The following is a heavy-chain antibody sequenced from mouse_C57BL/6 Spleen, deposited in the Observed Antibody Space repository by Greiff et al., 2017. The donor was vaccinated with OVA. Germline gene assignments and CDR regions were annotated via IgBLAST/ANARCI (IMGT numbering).Heavy chain of an antibody. CDR2: IYPGDGDT. CDR3: ARSGGENY. J-gene: IGHJ2*01. Sequence: QVQLKESGAELVKPGASVKISCKASGYAFSSYWMNWVQQRPGKGLEWIGQIYPGDGDTNYNGKFKGKATLTADKSSSTAYMQLSSLTSEDSAVYFCARSGGENYWGQGTTLTVSS. CDR1: GYAFSSYW. V-gene: IGHV1-80*01.